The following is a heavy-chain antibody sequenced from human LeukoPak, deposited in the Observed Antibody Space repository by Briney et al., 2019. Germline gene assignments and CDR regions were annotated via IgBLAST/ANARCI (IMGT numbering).Heavy chain of an antibody. D-gene: IGHD2-15*01. CDR2: IYYSGST. Sequence: SETLSLTCTVSGGSISSYYWSWIRQPPGKGLEWIGYIYYSGSTDYNPSLKSRVTISVDTSKNQFSLKLSSVTAADTAVYYCARDEFYCSGGSCYGWFDPWGQGTLVTVSS. CDR1: GGSISSYY. J-gene: IGHJ5*02. V-gene: IGHV4-59*01. CDR3: ARDEFYCSGGSCYGWFDP.